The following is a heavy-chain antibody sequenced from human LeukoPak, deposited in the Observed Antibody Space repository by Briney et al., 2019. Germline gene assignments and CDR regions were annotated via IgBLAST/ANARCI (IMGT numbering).Heavy chain of an antibody. CDR2: IYHSGST. CDR1: GGSISSGGYS. Sequence: SETLSLTCAVSGGSISSGGYSWSWIRQPPGKGLEWIGYIYHSGSTYYNPSLKSRVTISVDTSKNQFSLKLSSVTAADTAVYYCARGEMVYAINFDYWAREPWSPSPQ. CDR3: ARGEMVYAINFDY. V-gene: IGHV4-30-2*01. D-gene: IGHD2-8*01. J-gene: IGHJ4*02.